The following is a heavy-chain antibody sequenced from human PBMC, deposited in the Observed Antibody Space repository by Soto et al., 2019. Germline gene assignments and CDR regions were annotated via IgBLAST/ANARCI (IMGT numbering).Heavy chain of an antibody. CDR2: ILYTGSA. CDR1: GGSNRNDNYL. V-gene: IGHV4-31*01. CDR3: AREVITPTDADAFDN. Sequence: QVQLQESGPGLVKPSQTLSLTCTVSGGSNRNDNYLWGWVRQLPGKGLEWIGYILYTGSAYYNPSLIVPVTLLVDTTKNQFSINLNAVTAADTATYYCAREVITPTDADAFDNWGQGTMVTVSS. D-gene: IGHD2-21*01. J-gene: IGHJ3*02.